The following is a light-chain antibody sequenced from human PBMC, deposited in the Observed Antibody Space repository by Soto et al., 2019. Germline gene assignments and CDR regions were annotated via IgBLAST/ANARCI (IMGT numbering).Light chain of an antibody. V-gene: IGKV1-17*01. J-gene: IGKJ1*01. CDR2: AAS. CDR3: LQHNSYPRT. Sequence: DIQMTQSPSSLSASVGDRVTITCRASQGSGNGLGCFQQKPGRAPKRLMYAASSLESGVPPRFSGSGSGTECPLTISSLRPEDFATYYCLQHNSYPRTFGQGTKVEIK. CDR1: QGSGNG.